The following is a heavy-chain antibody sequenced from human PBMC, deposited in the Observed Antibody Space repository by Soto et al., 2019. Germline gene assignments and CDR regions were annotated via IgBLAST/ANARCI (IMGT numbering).Heavy chain of an antibody. CDR1: GGTFSSYA. Sequence: SVKVSCKASGGTFSSYAISWVRQAPGQGLEWMGGIIPIFGTANYAQKFQGRVTITADKSTSTAYMELSSLRSEDTAVYYCAREGDIVVVPAAIRFDPWGQGTLVTVSS. CDR3: AREGDIVVVPAAIRFDP. D-gene: IGHD2-2*01. V-gene: IGHV1-69*06. J-gene: IGHJ5*02. CDR2: IIPIFGTA.